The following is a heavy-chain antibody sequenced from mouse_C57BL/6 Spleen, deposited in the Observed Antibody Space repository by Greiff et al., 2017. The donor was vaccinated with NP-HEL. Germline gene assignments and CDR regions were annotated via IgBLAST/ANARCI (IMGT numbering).Heavy chain of an antibody. CDR2: INPNNGGT. V-gene: IGHV1-18*01. D-gene: IGHD4-1*01. CDR3: ARTNWDRYYYAMDY. CDR1: GYTFTDYN. Sequence: EVQLQQSGPELVKPGASVKIPCKASGYTFTDYNMDWVKQSHGKSLEWIGDINPNNGGTIYNQKFKGKATLTVDKSSSTAYMELRSLTSEDTAVYYCARTNWDRYYYAMDYWGQGTSVTVSS. J-gene: IGHJ4*01.